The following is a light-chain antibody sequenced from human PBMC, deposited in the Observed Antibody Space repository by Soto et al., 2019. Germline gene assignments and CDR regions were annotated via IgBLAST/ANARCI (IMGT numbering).Light chain of an antibody. CDR3: PQFYYYPHT. Sequence: IQMNQSPPSPSASVGDGFTLPCRASPTIGTSLNWYQQKPGQVPEVLIYGPSRLHVGVSSRFTGSGYGTDFTLTISTLQPEDVAIYYCPQFYYYPHTFGQGPKLEFK. V-gene: IGKV1-39*01. CDR1: PTIGTS. CDR2: GPS. J-gene: IGKJ2*01.